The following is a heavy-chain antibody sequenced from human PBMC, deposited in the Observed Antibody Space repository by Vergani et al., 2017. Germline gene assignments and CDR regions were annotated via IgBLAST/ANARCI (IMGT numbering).Heavy chain of an antibody. D-gene: IGHD1-1*01. J-gene: IGHJ1*01. V-gene: IGHV3-30*03. CDR1: GFTSRYYG. Sequence: QVHLVESGGGVVQPGRSLSLSCVVSGFTSRYYGMHWVRQAPGKGLEWVAVISYDGTQKYYADSVKGRFTISRDNSKSTLYLQMNSLRTEDTAVYYCATKSXGTPGCQIGYFREWGQGTLVTVSS. CDR3: ATKSXGTPGCQIGYFRE. CDR2: ISYDGTQK.